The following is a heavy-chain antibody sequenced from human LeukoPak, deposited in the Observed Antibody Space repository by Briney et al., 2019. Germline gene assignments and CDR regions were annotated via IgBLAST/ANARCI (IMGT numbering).Heavy chain of an antibody. CDR1: GDGVSGNSTA. CDR3: ARGGQGDGYSADEAFDF. J-gene: IGHJ3*01. D-gene: IGHD5-24*01. V-gene: IGHV6-1*01. CDR2: KYYRSKWYN. Sequence: SQTLSLTCAISGDGVSGNSTAYTWTRQSPSRGLRWRGGKYYRSKWYNDYALSVKSRITFNPDTSKNQLSLHLSSVTPEDTAVYYCARGGQGDGYSADEAFDFWGQGTMVTVSS.